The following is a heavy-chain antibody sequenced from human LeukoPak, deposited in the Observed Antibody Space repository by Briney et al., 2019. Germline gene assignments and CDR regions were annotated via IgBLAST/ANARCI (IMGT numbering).Heavy chain of an antibody. Sequence: ASVKVSCKASGYTFTGYYMHWVRQAPGQGLEWMGRINPNSGGTNYAQKFQGRVTITRDTSASTAYMELSSLRSEDTAVYYCARDLRYSSGWYLLDYWGQGTLVTVSS. CDR2: INPNSGGT. CDR1: GYTFTGYY. J-gene: IGHJ4*02. CDR3: ARDLRYSSGWYLLDY. V-gene: IGHV1-2*06. D-gene: IGHD6-19*01.